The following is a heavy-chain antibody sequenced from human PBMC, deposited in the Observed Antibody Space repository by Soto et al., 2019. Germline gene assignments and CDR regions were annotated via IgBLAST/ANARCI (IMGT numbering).Heavy chain of an antibody. J-gene: IGHJ6*02. CDR1: RVAFSKFI. V-gene: IGHV1-69*13. Sequence: SVKVSCNASRVAFSKFIVTWVRQAPGLGLEWVGGIIPIFGTANYAQKFQGRVTITADESTSTSYMEVNNLRSEDTAVYYCAKDYVLEWLRYYYGMDVWGQGTTVTVSS. CDR2: IIPIFGTA. D-gene: IGHD3-3*01. CDR3: AKDYVLEWLRYYYGMDV.